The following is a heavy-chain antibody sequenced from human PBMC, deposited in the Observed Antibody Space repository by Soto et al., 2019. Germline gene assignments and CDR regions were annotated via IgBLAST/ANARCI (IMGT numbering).Heavy chain of an antibody. CDR2: ISSSGSTI. CDR1: GFTFSDYY. Sequence: LRLSFAASGFTFSDYYMSWIRQAPGKGLEWVSYISSSGSTIYYADSVKGRFTISRDNAKNSLYLQMNSLRAEDTAVYYCARDAYGSGQNYYYYYGMDVWGQGTTVTASS. V-gene: IGHV3-11*01. D-gene: IGHD3-10*01. J-gene: IGHJ6*02. CDR3: ARDAYGSGQNYYYYYGMDV.